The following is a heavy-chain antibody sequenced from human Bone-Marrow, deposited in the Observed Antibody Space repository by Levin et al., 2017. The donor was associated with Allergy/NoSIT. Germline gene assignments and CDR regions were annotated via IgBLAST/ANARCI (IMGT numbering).Heavy chain of an antibody. CDR2: INHSGST. J-gene: IGHJ4*02. Sequence: SQTLSLTCAVYGGSFSGYYWSWIRQPPGKGLEWIGEINHSGSTNYNPSLKSRVTISVDTSKNQFSLKLSSVTAADTAVYYCARGQFDYWGQGTLVTVSS. CDR1: GGSFSGYY. CDR3: ARGQFDY. V-gene: IGHV4-34*01.